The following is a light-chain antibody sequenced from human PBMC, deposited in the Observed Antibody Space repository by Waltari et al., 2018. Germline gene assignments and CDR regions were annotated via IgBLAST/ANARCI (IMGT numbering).Light chain of an antibody. V-gene: IGKV1-39*01. Sequence: DMQMTQSPSSLSVSVGDRVTTTCRASQTNSTYLNWYQQKPGKAPKLLIYSASSLQSGVPSRFTGSGSGTDFSLTISSLQPDDFATYYCQQSYSSLRTFGPGTKVEVK. CDR3: QQSYSSLRT. CDR1: QTNSTY. CDR2: SAS. J-gene: IGKJ1*01.